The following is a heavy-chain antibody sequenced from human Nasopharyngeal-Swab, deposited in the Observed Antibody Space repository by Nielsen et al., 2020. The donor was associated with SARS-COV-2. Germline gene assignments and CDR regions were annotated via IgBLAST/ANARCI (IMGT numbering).Heavy chain of an antibody. CDR2: ISSNGGST. V-gene: IGHV3-64*04. D-gene: IGHD2-15*01. J-gene: IGHJ6*02. CDR1: GFTFSSYA. CDR3: AKDLRPISAYGMDV. Sequence: GESLKISCSASGFTFSSYAMHWVRQAPGKGLEYVSAISSNGGSTYYADSVKGRFTISRDNSKNTLYLQMNSLRAEDTAVYYCAKDLRPISAYGMDVWGQGTTVTVSS.